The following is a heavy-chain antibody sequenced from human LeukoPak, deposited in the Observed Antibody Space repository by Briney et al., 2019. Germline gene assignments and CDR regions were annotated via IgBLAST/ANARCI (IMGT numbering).Heavy chain of an antibody. J-gene: IGHJ4*02. V-gene: IGHV4-61*02. CDR2: IYTSGST. Sequence: SETLSLTCTVSGGSISSGSYYWSWIRQPAGKGLEWIGRIYTSGSTNYNPSLKSRVTISVDTSKNQFSLKLSSVTAADTAVYYCARARGYGDYLEPFDYWGQGTLVTVSS. D-gene: IGHD4-17*01. CDR1: GGSISSGSYY. CDR3: ARARGYGDYLEPFDY.